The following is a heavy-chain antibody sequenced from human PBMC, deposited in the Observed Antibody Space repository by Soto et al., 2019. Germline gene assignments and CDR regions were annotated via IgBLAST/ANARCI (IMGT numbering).Heavy chain of an antibody. V-gene: IGHV1-69*13. CDR3: ARGTKYYYDSSGYYSLDY. J-gene: IGHJ4*02. CDR2: IIPIFGTA. D-gene: IGHD3-22*01. CDR1: GGTFSSYA. Sequence: SVKVSCKASGGTFSSYAISWVRQAPGQGLEWMGGIIPIFGTANYAQKFQGRVTITADESTSTAYMELSSLRSEDTAVYYCARGTKYYYDSSGYYSLDYWGQGILVTVSS.